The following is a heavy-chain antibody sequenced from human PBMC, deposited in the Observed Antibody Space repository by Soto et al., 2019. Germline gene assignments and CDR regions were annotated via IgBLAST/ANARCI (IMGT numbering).Heavy chain of an antibody. V-gene: IGHV4-31*03. CDR3: VRAVRKYSSSWYLHY. D-gene: IGHD6-13*01. CDR1: GGSSSSGGYY. J-gene: IGHJ4*02. CDR2: IYYSGST. Sequence: SETLSLTCTVSGGSSSSGGYYWSWIRQHPGKGLEWIGYIYYSGSTYYNPSLKSRVTISVDTSKNQFSLKLSSVTAADTAVYYCVRAVRKYSSSWYLHYRGQAPLVTVSS.